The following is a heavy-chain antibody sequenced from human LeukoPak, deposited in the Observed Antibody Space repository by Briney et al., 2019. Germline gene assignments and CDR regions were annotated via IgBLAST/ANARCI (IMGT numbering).Heavy chain of an antibody. CDR2: ISSSGTTI. V-gene: IGHV3-48*03. J-gene: IGHJ4*02. D-gene: IGHD3-22*01. CDR1: GFTFSNYE. CDR3: AKAYTRNGYYLTFDY. Sequence: QPGGSLRLSCAASGFTFSNYEMNWVRQAPGKGLEWVSYISSSGTTIYYADSVKGRFTISRDNAKNSLSLQMNSLKVEDTAVYYCAKAYTRNGYYLTFDYWGQGTLITVSS.